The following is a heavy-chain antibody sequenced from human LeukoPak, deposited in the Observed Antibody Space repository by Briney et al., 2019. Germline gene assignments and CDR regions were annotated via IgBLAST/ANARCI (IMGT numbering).Heavy chain of an antibody. V-gene: IGHV4-61*02. CDR3: ARAKKRSGRSRNFYLDV. CDR2: IYTSGTTT. J-gene: IGHJ6*03. CDR1: GGSISSGSYY. Sequence: KPSQTLSLTCTVSGGSISSGSYYWSWIRQPAGKGLEWIGRIYTSGTTTNSNPSLKSRVAISLDTSKNHFSLKLSSVTAADTAVYYCARAKKRSGRSRNFYLDVWGKGTTVTVSS. D-gene: IGHD1-26*01.